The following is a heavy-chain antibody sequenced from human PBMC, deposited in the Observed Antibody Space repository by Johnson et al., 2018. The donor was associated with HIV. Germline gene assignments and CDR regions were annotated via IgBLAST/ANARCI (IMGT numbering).Heavy chain of an antibody. CDR1: GFTFSSYA. CDR2: ISYDGSNK. Sequence: QVQLVESGGCLVQPGRSLRLSCAASGFTFSSYAMHWVRQAPGKGLEWVAVISYDGSNKYYADSVKGRFTISRDNSKNTLYLQMNSLRAEDTAVYYCARGVEMATIRDVGDAFDIWGQGTMVTVSS. V-gene: IGHV3-30*04. D-gene: IGHD5-24*01. J-gene: IGHJ3*02. CDR3: ARGVEMATIRDVGDAFDI.